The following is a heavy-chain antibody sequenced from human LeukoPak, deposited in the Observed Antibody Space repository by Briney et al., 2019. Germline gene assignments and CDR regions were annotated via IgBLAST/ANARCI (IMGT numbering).Heavy chain of an antibody. Sequence: GGSLRLSCAASGFTFSNYEMNWVRQAPGKGLEWVSYISNSGATIYYADSVKGRFTISRDNAKKSLYLRMNSLRAEDTAVYYCATWHYYGSGSYYGMDVWGKGTTVTVSS. CDR1: GFTFSNYE. J-gene: IGHJ6*04. CDR2: ISNSGATI. V-gene: IGHV3-48*03. D-gene: IGHD3-10*01. CDR3: ATWHYYGSGSYYGMDV.